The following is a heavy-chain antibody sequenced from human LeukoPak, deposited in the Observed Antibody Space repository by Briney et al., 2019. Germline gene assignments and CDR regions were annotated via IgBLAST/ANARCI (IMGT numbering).Heavy chain of an antibody. CDR3: ARDNWGVDY. D-gene: IGHD7-27*01. Sequence: SETLSLTCTVSGGSISSYYWSWIRQPPGKGLEWIGYIYYSGSTNYNPSLKSRVTISVDTSKNQFSLKLSSVTAADTAVYYCARDNWGVDYWGQGTLVTVSS. CDR2: IYYSGST. J-gene: IGHJ4*02. CDR1: GGSISSYY. V-gene: IGHV4-59*01.